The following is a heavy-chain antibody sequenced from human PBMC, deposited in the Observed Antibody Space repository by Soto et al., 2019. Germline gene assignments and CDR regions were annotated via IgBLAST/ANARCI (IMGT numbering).Heavy chain of an antibody. D-gene: IGHD3-22*01. V-gene: IGHV3-48*03. CDR2: ISSDGSTI. Sequence: GSLRLSCAASGFTFSSYEMNWVRQAPGKGLEWVSYISSDGSTIYYADSVKGRFTISRDNAKNSLYLQMNSLRAEHTAVYYCARGGDSSGLDAFDIWGQGTMVTVSS. J-gene: IGHJ3*02. CDR1: GFTFSSYE. CDR3: ARGGDSSGLDAFDI.